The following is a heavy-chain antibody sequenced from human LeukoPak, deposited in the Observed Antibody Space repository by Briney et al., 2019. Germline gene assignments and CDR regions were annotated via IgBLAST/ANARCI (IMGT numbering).Heavy chain of an antibody. CDR1: GFTFDDYG. J-gene: IGHJ4*02. CDR2: INWSGGST. V-gene: IGHV3-20*04. Sequence: PGGSLRLSCAASGFTFDDYGLSWVRQAPGKGLEWVSGINWSGGSTGSADSVKGRYTISRDNAKNSLYPQMNSLRAEDTALYYCARALRRYSYDYPSPDYWGQGTLVTVSS. CDR3: ARALRRYSYDYPSPDY. D-gene: IGHD5-18*01.